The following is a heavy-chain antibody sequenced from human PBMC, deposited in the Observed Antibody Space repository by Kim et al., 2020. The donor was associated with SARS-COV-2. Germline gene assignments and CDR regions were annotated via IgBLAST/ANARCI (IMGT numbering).Heavy chain of an antibody. V-gene: IGHV3-74*01. CDR2: IRSDGGDT. CDR1: GFTFSIYW. CDR3: ARAATGIGDAFDV. Sequence: GGSLRFSCAGSGFTFSIYWMHWVRQPPGKGLMWVSRIRSDGGDTNYADSVKGRFTISRDNAKNTLYLQMNSLRAEDTAVYYCARAATGIGDAFDVWGQGTVVTVSS. J-gene: IGHJ3*01. D-gene: IGHD6-13*01.